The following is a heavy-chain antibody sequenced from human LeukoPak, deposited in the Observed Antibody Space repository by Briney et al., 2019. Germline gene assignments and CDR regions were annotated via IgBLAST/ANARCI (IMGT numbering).Heavy chain of an antibody. V-gene: IGHV3-30*18. Sequence: TGGSLRLSCVASGFTFSSYGMHWVRQAPGKGLEWVAVTSYDGSNKYYADSVKGRFTISRDNSKKTLYLQMNSLRAEDTAVYYCAKDQGAAASTSRYGMDVWGQGTTVTVSS. CDR2: TSYDGSNK. CDR3: AKDQGAAASTSRYGMDV. CDR1: GFTFSSYG. D-gene: IGHD6-13*01. J-gene: IGHJ6*02.